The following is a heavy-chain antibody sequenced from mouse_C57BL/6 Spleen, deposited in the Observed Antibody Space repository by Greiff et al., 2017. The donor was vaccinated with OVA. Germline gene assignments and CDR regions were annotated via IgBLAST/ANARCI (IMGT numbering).Heavy chain of an antibody. Sequence: EVKLQQSGAELVRPGASVKLSCTASGFNIKDDYMHWVKQRPEQGLEWIGWIDPENGDTEYASKFQGKATITADTSSNTAYLQLSSLTSEDTAVYYCTTIYGNRFAYWGQGTLVTVSA. V-gene: IGHV14-4*01. CDR2: IDPENGDT. J-gene: IGHJ3*01. CDR3: TTIYGNRFAY. CDR1: GFNIKDDY. D-gene: IGHD2-1*01.